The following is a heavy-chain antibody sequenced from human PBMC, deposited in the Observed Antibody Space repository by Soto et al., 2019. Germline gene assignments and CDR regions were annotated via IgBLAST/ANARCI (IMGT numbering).Heavy chain of an antibody. CDR1: GLTFSHYW. CDR2: IKEDGSEK. D-gene: IGHD2-8*01. Sequence: GGSLRLSCAASGLTFSHYWMSWVRQAPGKGLEWVAKIKEDGSEKYYVDSVKGRFTISRDNAKNSLYLQMNSLRAEDTAVYFCARDHLWCFYYWGQGTLVTVSS. V-gene: IGHV3-7*01. CDR3: ARDHLWCFYY. J-gene: IGHJ4*02.